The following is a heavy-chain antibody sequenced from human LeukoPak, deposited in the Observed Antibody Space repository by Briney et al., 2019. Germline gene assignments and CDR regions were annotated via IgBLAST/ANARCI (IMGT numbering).Heavy chain of an antibody. D-gene: IGHD5-12*01. CDR1: GGSISSGDYS. CDR3: ASHSGGYAY. CDR2: IYYSDST. J-gene: IGHJ4*02. Sequence: SETLSLTCAVSGGSISSGDYSWGWIRQPPGKGLEWIGYIYYSDSTYYNPSLKSRVTISVDTSKNQFSLKVSSVTAADTAVYSCASHSGGYAYWGQGTLVTVSS. V-gene: IGHV4-30-4*07.